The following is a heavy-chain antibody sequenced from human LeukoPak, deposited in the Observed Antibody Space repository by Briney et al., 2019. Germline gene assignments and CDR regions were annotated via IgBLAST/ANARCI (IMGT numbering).Heavy chain of an antibody. Sequence: GGSLRLSCAASGFTFSSYSMNWVRQAPGKGLEWVSSISSSSSYIYYADSVKGRFTISRDNAKNSLYLQMNSLRAEDTAVYYCARDMVAGDYYYYMDVWGKGTTVTVSS. CDR3: ARDMVAGDYYYYMDV. J-gene: IGHJ6*03. D-gene: IGHD6-19*01. CDR1: GFTFSSYS. V-gene: IGHV3-21*01. CDR2: ISSSSSYI.